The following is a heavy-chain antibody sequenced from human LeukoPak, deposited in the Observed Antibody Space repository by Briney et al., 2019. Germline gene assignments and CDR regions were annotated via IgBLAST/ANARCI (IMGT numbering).Heavy chain of an antibody. CDR3: ARPQTRVYSSGWYGAFDI. J-gene: IGHJ3*02. CDR1: GYIFTSYD. Sequence: ASVKVSCKASGYIFTSYDINWVRQATGQGLEWMGWMNPNSGNTGYAQKFQGRVTMTRNTSISTAYMELSSLRSEDTAVYYCARPQTRVYSSGWYGAFDIWGQGTMVTVSS. D-gene: IGHD6-19*01. CDR2: MNPNSGNT. V-gene: IGHV1-8*01.